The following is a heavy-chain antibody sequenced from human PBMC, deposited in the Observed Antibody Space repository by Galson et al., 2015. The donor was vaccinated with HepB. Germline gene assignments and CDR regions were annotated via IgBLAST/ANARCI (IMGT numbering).Heavy chain of an antibody. J-gene: IGHJ3*02. CDR2: TYYRSKWYN. Sequence: ISGDSVSSNSATWDWFRQSPSRGLEWLGRTYYRSKWYNDYAPFMKSRVTINPDTSMHQFSLQLNSVRPEDTAVYYCARGRSPARAFDIWGQGTMVTVSS. V-gene: IGHV6-1*01. CDR3: ARGRSPARAFDI. D-gene: IGHD2-15*01. CDR1: GDSVSSNSAT.